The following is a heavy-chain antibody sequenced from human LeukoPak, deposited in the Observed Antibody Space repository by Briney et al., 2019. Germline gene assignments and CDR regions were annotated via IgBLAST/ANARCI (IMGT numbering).Heavy chain of an antibody. CDR1: GGTFSSYA. Sequence: SVKVSCKASGGTFSSYAISWVRQAPGQGLEWMGGIIPIFGTANYAQKFQGRVTITADKSTSTAYMELSSLRSEDTAVYYCARGDYYDSSGYYYNYYYYMDVWGKGTTVTVSS. V-gene: IGHV1-69*06. D-gene: IGHD3-22*01. CDR2: IIPIFGTA. CDR3: ARGDYYDSSGYYYNYYYYMDV. J-gene: IGHJ6*03.